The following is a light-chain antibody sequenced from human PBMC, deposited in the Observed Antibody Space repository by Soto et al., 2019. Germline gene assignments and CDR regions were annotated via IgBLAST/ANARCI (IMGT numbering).Light chain of an antibody. Sequence: EIVLTQSPATLSLSPGERATLSCRASQSVSSHLAWYQQKPGRSPRLLIYDASNRATGIPARFSGSGSGTDFTLTISSLEPEDFAFYFCQQRSHWPTFGQGTKV. V-gene: IGKV3-11*01. CDR3: QQRSHWPT. J-gene: IGKJ1*01. CDR1: QSVSSH. CDR2: DAS.